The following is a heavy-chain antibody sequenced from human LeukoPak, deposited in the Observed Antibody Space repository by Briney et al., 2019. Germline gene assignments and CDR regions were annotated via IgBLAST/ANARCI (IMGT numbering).Heavy chain of an antibody. CDR2: INHSGST. Sequence: SETLSLTCAVYGGSFSGYYWSWIRQPPGKGLEWIGEINHSGSTNYNPSLKSRVTISVDTSKNQFSLKLSSVTAADTAVYYCASGPYCSSTSCYQNYGMDVRGQGTTVTVSS. V-gene: IGHV4-34*01. CDR3: ASGPYCSSTSCYQNYGMDV. CDR1: GGSFSGYY. J-gene: IGHJ6*02. D-gene: IGHD2-2*01.